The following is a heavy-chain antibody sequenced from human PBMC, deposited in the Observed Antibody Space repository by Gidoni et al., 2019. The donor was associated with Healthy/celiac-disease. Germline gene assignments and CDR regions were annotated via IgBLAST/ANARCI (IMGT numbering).Heavy chain of an antibody. CDR2: ISSNGGST. Sequence: EVQLVESGGGLVQPGGSLRLSCSASGFTFSSHAMHWGRQAPGKGLEYVSAISSNGGSTYYADSVKGRFTISRDNSKNTLYLQMSSLRAEDTAVYYCVKMGGGLWFGKDAFDIWGQGTMVTVSS. D-gene: IGHD3-10*01. CDR3: VKMGGGLWFGKDAFDI. CDR1: GFTFSSHA. J-gene: IGHJ3*02. V-gene: IGHV3-64D*08.